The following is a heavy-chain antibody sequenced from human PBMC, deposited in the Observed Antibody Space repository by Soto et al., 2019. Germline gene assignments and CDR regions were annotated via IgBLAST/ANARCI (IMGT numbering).Heavy chain of an antibody. CDR2: IYYNGST. CDR3: ATDEYFGSEIDFYYYAMDV. Sequence: SATLSLTCTVSGASISIGGYFWSWIRQHPGKGLEWIGQIYYNGSTYYNPSLKSRLTISVDTAKNEFSLRLTSVTAADTAVYFCATDEYFGSEIDFYYYAMDVWGQGTTVT. D-gene: IGHD3-10*01. J-gene: IGHJ6*02. V-gene: IGHV4-31*03. CDR1: GASISIGGYF.